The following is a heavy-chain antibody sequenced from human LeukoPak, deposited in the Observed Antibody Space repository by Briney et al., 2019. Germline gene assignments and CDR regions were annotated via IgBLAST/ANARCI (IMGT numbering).Heavy chain of an antibody. CDR3: AHSHGYGSSWSGFDS. D-gene: IGHD6-13*01. J-gene: IGHJ4*02. Sequence: SGPTLVKPTQTLTLTCTFSGFSLSTSGVGLGWIRQPPGKALEWLALIYWDDEKRHSPSLKSRLTITKDTSKNQVVLTMTNMDPVDTATYYCAHSHGYGSSWSGFDSWGQGTLVTVSS. CDR1: GFSLSTSGVG. CDR2: IYWDDEK. V-gene: IGHV2-5*02.